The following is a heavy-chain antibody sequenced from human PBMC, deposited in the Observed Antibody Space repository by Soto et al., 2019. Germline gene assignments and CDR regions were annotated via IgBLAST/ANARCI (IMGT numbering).Heavy chain of an antibody. J-gene: IGHJ4*02. V-gene: IGHV3-23*01. CDR3: AKGKGSSSFYYFDY. D-gene: IGHD6-6*01. Sequence: GGSLRLSCAASGFTFSGYAISWVRQAPGKGLEWVSDISGSGGSTNYADSVKGRFTISRDNSKNTLYLQMNSLRAEDTAVYYCAKGKGSSSFYYFDYSGQGTLVTVSS. CDR1: GFTFSGYA. CDR2: ISGSGGST.